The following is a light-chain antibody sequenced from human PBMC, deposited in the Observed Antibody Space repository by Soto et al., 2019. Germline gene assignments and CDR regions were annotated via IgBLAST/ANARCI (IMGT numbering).Light chain of an antibody. V-gene: IGLV2-14*01. CDR1: SSDVGGYNF. CDR2: DVT. CDR3: SSYTSISTYV. Sequence: QSVLTQPAAVSRSPGQSLPISCTGTSSDVGGYNFVPWYQQHPDKAPKLMIYDVTNRPSGVSNRFSGSKSGNSASLTISGLQAEDEADYYCSSYTSISTYVFGTGTKVTVL. J-gene: IGLJ1*01.